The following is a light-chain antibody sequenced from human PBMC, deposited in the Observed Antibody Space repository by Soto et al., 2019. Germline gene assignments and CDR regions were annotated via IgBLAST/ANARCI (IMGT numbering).Light chain of an antibody. V-gene: IGKV3-20*01. CDR1: QSIRSER. CDR2: DAS. Sequence: EIVLTQSPDTLSLSPGERATLSCRASQSIRSERLAWYQQKPGQAPRLVIFDASNRASGMPERFSGSGSGTDFTLTIARLEPEDFAVYYCQEYYGAPITFGLGTRLEIK. J-gene: IGKJ5*01. CDR3: QEYYGAPIT.